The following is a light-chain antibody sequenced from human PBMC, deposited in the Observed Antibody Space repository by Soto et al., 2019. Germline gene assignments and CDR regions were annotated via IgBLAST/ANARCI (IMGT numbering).Light chain of an antibody. CDR1: SSNIGTNT. J-gene: IGLJ1*01. CDR2: RNN. CDR3: AAWDDSLNGYV. V-gene: IGLV1-44*01. Sequence: QSVLTQPPSASGTPGQRVTISCSGSSSNIGTNTVNWYRHLPGTAPKLLIYRNNERPSGVPDRFSGSKSGTSASLAISGLQSEDEADYYCAAWDDSLNGYVLGNGTKVT.